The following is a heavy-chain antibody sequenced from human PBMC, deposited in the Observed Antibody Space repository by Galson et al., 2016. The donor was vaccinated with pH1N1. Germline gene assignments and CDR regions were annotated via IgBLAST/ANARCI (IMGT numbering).Heavy chain of an antibody. D-gene: IGHD3-10*01. CDR3: AITPDYYGAGSYSV. Sequence: SVKVSCKASGYDFTSHGLSWVRQAPGQGLEWMAWVNTHSGNTYYAQNFRGRLSMPTDKSTSTAYMELRSLKSDGTAVYYCAITPDYYGAGSYSVWGQGTLVTVSS. J-gene: IGHJ4*02. CDR2: VNTHSGNT. V-gene: IGHV1-18*04. CDR1: GYDFTSHG.